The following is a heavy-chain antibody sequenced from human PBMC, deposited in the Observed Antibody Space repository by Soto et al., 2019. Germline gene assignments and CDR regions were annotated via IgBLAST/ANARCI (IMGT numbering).Heavy chain of an antibody. CDR1: GFSLSTTGVA. D-gene: IGHD3-10*02. V-gene: IGHV2-5*01. CDR3: AHASVKLMVFGELLPYFGF. J-gene: IGHJ4*02. Sequence: SGPTLVNPTQTLTLTCTFSGFSLSTTGVAVGWIRQSPRRALEWLAVIFWNDYKTYSPSLESRLTITKDTSKNQVVLSMTNVDPVDTATYYCAHASVKLMVFGELLPYFGFWGQGTRVTVS. CDR2: IFWNDYK.